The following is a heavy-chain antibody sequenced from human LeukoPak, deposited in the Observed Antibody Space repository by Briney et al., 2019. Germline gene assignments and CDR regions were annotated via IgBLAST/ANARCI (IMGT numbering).Heavy chain of an antibody. CDR1: GFTFSSYW. CDR3: ARGSVLRYFDWLATTADTGWFDP. J-gene: IGHJ5*02. D-gene: IGHD3-9*01. CDR2: INHNGNVN. V-gene: IGHV3-7*03. Sequence: GGSLRLSCAASGFTFSSYWMNWARQAPGKGLEWVASINHNGNVNYYVDSVKGRFTISRDNAKNSLYLQMSNLRAEDTAVYYCARGSVLRYFDWLATTADTGWFDPWGQGTLVTVSS.